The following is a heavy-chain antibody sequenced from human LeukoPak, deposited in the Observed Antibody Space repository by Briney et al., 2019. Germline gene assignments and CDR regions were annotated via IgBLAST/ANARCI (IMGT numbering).Heavy chain of an antibody. Sequence: PGGSLRLSCAASAFSFITYAMSWVRQAPGKGLEWVSGISGSGSSTYYTDSVKGRFTISRDNSKNTLYLQMNSLRAEDTAVYYCARDDSLLQFGCWGQGTLVTVSS. V-gene: IGHV3-23*01. CDR2: ISGSGSST. D-gene: IGHD5-24*01. CDR1: AFSFITYA. CDR3: ARDDSLLQFGC. J-gene: IGHJ4*02.